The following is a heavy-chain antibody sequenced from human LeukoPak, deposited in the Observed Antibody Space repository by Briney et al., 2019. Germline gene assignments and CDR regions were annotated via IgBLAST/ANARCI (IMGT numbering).Heavy chain of an antibody. J-gene: IGHJ3*02. CDR2: INAGNGNT. CDR3: ARGGTYYYDSSGYHEGAFDI. D-gene: IGHD3-22*01. CDR1: GYTFTGYY. Sequence: ASVKVSCKASGYTFTGYYMHWVRQAPGQGLEWMGWINAGNGNTKYSQKFQGRVTITRDTSASTAYMELSSLRSEDTAVYYCARGGTYYYDSSGYHEGAFDIWGQGTMVTVSS. V-gene: IGHV1-3*01.